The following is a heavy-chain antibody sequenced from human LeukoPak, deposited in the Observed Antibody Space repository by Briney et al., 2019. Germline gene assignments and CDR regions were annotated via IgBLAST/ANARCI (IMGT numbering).Heavy chain of an antibody. CDR3: ARDGPHYYDSSAYFDY. CDR1: GYTFTSYG. V-gene: IGHV1-18*01. J-gene: IGHJ4*02. D-gene: IGHD3-22*01. CDR2: ISAYNGNT. Sequence: ASVKVSCKXSGYTFTSYGISWVRQAPGQGLEWMGWISAYNGNTNYAQKLQGRVTMTTDTSTSTAYMELRSLRSDDTAVYYCARDGPHYYDSSAYFDYWGQGTLVTVSS.